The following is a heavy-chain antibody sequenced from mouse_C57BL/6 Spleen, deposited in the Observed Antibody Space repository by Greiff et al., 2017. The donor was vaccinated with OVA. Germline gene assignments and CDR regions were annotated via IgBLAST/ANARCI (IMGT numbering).Heavy chain of an antibody. D-gene: IGHD1-1*01. J-gene: IGHJ1*03. CDR2: IRSKSSNYAT. V-gene: IGHV10-3*01. CDR3: VRSNYYGSSYGGYFDV. Sequence: EVQGVESGGGLVQPKGSLKLSCAASGFTFNTYAMHWVRQAPGKGLEWVARIRSKSSNYATYYADSVKDRFTISRDDSQSMLYLQMNNLKTEDTAMYYCVRSNYYGSSYGGYFDVWGTGTTVTVSS. CDR1: GFTFNTYA.